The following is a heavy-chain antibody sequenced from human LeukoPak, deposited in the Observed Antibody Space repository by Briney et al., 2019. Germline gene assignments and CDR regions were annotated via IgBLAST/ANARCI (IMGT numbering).Heavy chain of an antibody. V-gene: IGHV1-69*06. J-gene: IGHJ4*02. D-gene: IGHD1-26*01. CDR2: IIPIFGTA. Sequence: SVKVSCKASGGTFSSYAISWVRQAPGQGLEWMGGIIPIFGTANYAQKFQGRVTITADKSTSTAYMELSSLRSEDTAVYYCASRAYSGSYYSSYFDYWGQGTLVTVSS. CDR1: GGTFSSYA. CDR3: ASRAYSGSYYSSYFDY.